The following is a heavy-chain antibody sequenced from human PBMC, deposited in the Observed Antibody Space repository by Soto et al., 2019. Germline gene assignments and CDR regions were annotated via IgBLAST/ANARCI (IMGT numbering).Heavy chain of an antibody. CDR1: GYTFTSYY. J-gene: IGHJ4*02. D-gene: IGHD6-19*01. Sequence: GASVKVSCTASGYTFTSYYMHWVRQAPGQGPEWMGIINPSGGSTSYAQKFQGRFTMTRDTSTNTVYLQLSSLRAEDTAVYYCAKDYAVGGTKVFDYWGQGTLVPVSS. CDR2: INPSGGST. V-gene: IGHV1-46*01. CDR3: AKDYAVGGTKVFDY.